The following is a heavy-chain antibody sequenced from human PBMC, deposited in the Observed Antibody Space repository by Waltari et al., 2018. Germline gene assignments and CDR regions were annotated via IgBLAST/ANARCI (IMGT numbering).Heavy chain of an antibody. CDR1: GGSISGYY. V-gene: IGHV4-59*08. CDR3: ARYYCSSGICYAFDY. J-gene: IGHJ4*02. CDR2: IYYSGLS. Sequence: QVQLQESGPGLVKPSETLSLTCTVSGGSISGYYWSWIRQPPGKGLEWIGYIYYSGLSHSNPSPMSRVTISVDTSMNQFSLRLTSVSAADTAVYYCARYYCSSGICYAFDYWGQGTLVTVSS. D-gene: IGHD2-2*01.